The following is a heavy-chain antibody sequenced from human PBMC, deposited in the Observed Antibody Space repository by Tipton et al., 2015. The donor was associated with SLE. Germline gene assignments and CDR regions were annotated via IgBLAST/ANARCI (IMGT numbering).Heavy chain of an antibody. CDR2: IHNSGST. J-gene: IGHJ5*02. CDR3: ARGGASSKWLDP. Sequence: LRLSCTVSGGSISSDYWSWIRQPPGKRLEWIGFIHNSGSTKYNPSLKSRVTMSVDTSKNQFSLRLTSVNAADTAIYYCARGGASSKWLDPWGQGTLVTVSS. V-gene: IGHV4-59*01. D-gene: IGHD6-6*01. CDR1: GGSISSDY.